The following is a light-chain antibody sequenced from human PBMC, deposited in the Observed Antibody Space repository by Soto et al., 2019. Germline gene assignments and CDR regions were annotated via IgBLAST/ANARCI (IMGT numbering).Light chain of an antibody. CDR3: QQHSNWSSIT. CDR2: DAS. V-gene: IGKV3-11*01. Sequence: DIVLTQSPSTLSLSPGDRVTLSCRASQSVSSYLAWYQQKPGQAPKLLIYDASNRDTGLPSRFSGSGSGTDFTLTISSLEPEDFAVYYCQQHSNWSSITFGQGTRLEIK. CDR1: QSVSSY. J-gene: IGKJ5*01.